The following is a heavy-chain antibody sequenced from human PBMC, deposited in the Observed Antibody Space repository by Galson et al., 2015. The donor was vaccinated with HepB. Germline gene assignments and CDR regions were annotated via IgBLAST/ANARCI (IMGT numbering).Heavy chain of an antibody. CDR3: ARGPVTYSSSCPFDY. V-gene: IGHV4-34*01. Sequence: SETLSLTCAVYGGSFSGYYWSWIRQPPGKGLEWIGEINHSGSTNYNPSLKSRVTISVDTSKNQFSLKLSSVTAADTAVYYCARGPVTYSSSCPFDYWGQGTLVTVSS. CDR1: GGSFSGYY. CDR2: INHSGST. J-gene: IGHJ4*02. D-gene: IGHD6-13*01.